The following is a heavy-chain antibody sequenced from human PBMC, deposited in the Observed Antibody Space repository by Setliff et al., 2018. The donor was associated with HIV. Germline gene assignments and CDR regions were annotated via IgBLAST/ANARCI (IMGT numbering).Heavy chain of an antibody. J-gene: IGHJ4*01. Sequence: PSETLSLTCTVSGGSVSSGGYYWSWIRQYPGKGLEWVSVISGSGGSTFYADSVKGRFTISRDNSKNTLYLQMNRLRVEDTAVYYCAKDGISGGAYPPYYFDYWGHGTLVTVSS. D-gene: IGHD2-15*01. CDR1: GGSVSSGGYY. V-gene: IGHV3-23*01. CDR3: AKDGISGGAYPPYYFDY. CDR2: ISGSGGST.